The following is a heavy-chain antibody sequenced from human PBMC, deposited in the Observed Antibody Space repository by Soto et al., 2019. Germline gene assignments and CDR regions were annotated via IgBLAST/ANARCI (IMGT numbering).Heavy chain of an antibody. CDR1: GFTFGSYS. CDR3: TRLQSLRSGDFVPYFDY. V-gene: IGHV3-49*04. D-gene: IGHD2-21*02. CDR2: IRSRAYYGTT. Sequence: QPGGSLRLSCASSGFTFGSYSMSWVRQAPGKGLEWIGFIRSRAYYGTTEYAASVQGRFTISRDDSKNIAYLQMDSLKTEDTGVYYXTRLQSLRSGDFVPYFDYWGQGALVTVS. J-gene: IGHJ4*02.